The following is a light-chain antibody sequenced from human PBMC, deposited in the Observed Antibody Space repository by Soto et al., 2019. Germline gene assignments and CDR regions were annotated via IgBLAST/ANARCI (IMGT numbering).Light chain of an antibody. CDR2: RAS. J-gene: IGKJ1*01. CDR1: LSIRNW. Sequence: DIQMTQSPSTLSASVGDRVTITCRASLSIRNWLAWYQQKPGTAPKLLIYRASSLETWVPSRFSGSGSGTDFALTITSLQPDDFATYYCQQYDSYPWTFGQGTKVDIK. V-gene: IGKV1-5*03. CDR3: QQYDSYPWT.